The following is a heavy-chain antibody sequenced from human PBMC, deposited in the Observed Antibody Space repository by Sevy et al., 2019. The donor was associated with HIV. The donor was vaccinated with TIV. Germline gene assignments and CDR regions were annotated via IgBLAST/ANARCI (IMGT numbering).Heavy chain of an antibody. CDR1: GYTFTSYG. CDR2: ISAYNGNT. CDR3: APDPRKYYDSSGYYYPPSY. J-gene: IGHJ4*02. Sequence: ASVKVSCEASGYTFTSYGIIWVRQAPGQGLEWMGWISAYNGNTNYAQRLQGRVTMTTDTSTSTAYMELTSLRSDDTAVYYCAPDPRKYYDSSGYYYPPSYWGQGTLVTVSS. D-gene: IGHD3-22*01. V-gene: IGHV1-18*01.